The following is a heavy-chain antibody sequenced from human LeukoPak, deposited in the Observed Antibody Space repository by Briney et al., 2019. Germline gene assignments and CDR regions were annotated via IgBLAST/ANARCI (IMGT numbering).Heavy chain of an antibody. CDR1: DYTFTGYG. CDR3: ARVGDSSVHSHNLDY. D-gene: IGHD3-22*01. Sequence: ASVKVSCKASDYTFTGYGISWVRQAPGQGLEWMGWIGTYAGNTNYAQNLQGRVTMTTDTSTSTAYMELRSLRSDDTAMYYCARVGDSSVHSHNLDYWGQGTLVTVSS. V-gene: IGHV1-18*01. CDR2: IGTYAGNT. J-gene: IGHJ4*02.